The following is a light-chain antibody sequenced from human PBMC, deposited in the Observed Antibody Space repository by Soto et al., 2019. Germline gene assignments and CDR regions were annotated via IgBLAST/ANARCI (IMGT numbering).Light chain of an antibody. V-gene: IGKV2-30*01. CDR1: QSLVYGDGNTY. Sequence: DVVMTQSPLSLPVTLGQPASISCRSNQSLVYGDGNTYLNWFQQTPVQSPRRLIYKLSNRDSGVPDRFSGSGSGTDFTLKISRVEAEDVGVYYCMQGTHWPPTFGQGTKVEIK. CDR3: MQGTHWPPT. J-gene: IGKJ1*01. CDR2: KLS.